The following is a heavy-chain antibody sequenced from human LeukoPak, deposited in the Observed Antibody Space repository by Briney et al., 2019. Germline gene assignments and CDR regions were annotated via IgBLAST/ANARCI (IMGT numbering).Heavy chain of an antibody. V-gene: IGHV4-38-2*02. CDR2: IYRTGST. J-gene: IGHJ3*02. D-gene: IGHD1-1*01. CDR1: DYSISSGFF. Sequence: SETLSLTCTVSDYSISSGFFWGWVRQSPGKGLEWIGNIYRTGSTNYHPSLKSRVTISVDTSKNQFSLRLTSVTAADTAVYYCARVALDYAFDIWGQGTMVTVSS. CDR3: ARVALDYAFDI.